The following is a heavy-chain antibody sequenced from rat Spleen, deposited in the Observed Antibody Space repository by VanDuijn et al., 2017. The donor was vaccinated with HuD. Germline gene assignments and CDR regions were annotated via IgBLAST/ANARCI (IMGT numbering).Heavy chain of an antibody. J-gene: IGHJ2*01. CDR2: LSPSGGST. CDR3: ARQRYTTDYWDY. V-gene: IGHV5-25*01. Sequence: EVQLVESGGGLVQPGRSLKLSCAASGFTFSNYDMAWVRQAPTKGLEWVASLSPSGGSTYYRDSVKGRFTVSRDNAKSTLYLQMDSLRSEDTATYYCARQRYTTDYWDYWGQGVMVTVSS. CDR1: GFTFSNYD. D-gene: IGHD1-6*01.